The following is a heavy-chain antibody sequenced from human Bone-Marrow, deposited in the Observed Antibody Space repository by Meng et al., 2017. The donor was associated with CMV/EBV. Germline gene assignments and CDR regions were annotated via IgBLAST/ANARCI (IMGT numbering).Heavy chain of an antibody. D-gene: IGHD2-2*01. CDR1: GFTFGDYA. Sequence: GGSLRLSCAASGFTFGDYAMHWVRQLPGKGLEWVSGISWDSGTIDYADSVKGRFTISRDNAKKTLYLQMNSLRADDMALYFCAKGYCSSPSCLLDYWGQGTLVTVSS. CDR3: AKGYCSSPSCLLDY. V-gene: IGHV3-9*03. J-gene: IGHJ4*02. CDR2: ISWDSGTI.